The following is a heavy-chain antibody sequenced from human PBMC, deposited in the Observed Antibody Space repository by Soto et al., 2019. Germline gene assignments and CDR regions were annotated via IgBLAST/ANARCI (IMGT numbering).Heavy chain of an antibody. J-gene: IGHJ5*01. V-gene: IGHV1-18*04. Sequence: RASVKVSCKASGYTFTSYGISWVRQAPGQGLEWMGWISAYNGNTNYAQKLQGRVTMTTDTSTSTAYIELRSLRSDDTAVYYCARVFRKYCSSTSCYGGFWFDSWGQGTLVTVSS. CDR3: ARVFRKYCSSTSCYGGFWFDS. CDR2: ISAYNGNT. D-gene: IGHD2-2*01. CDR1: GYTFTSYG.